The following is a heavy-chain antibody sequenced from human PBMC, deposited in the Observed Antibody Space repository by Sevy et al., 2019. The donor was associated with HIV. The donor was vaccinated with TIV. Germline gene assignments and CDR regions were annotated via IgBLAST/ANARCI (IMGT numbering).Heavy chain of an antibody. Sequence: GGSLRLSCAASGFTFSSYSMNWVRQAPGKGLEWVSSISSSSYIYYADSVKGRFTISRDNAKNSLYLQMNSLRAEDTAVYYCARDSVRGGMDVWGQGTTVTVSS. J-gene: IGHJ6*02. D-gene: IGHD3-10*01. CDR1: GFTFSSYS. CDR3: ARDSVRGGMDV. CDR2: ISSSSYI. V-gene: IGHV3-21*01.